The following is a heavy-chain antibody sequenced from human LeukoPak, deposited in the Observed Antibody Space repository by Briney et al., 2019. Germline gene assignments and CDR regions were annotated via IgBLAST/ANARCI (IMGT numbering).Heavy chain of an antibody. V-gene: IGHV3-7*01. CDR1: GFTFSGYW. J-gene: IGHJ3*02. Sequence: GGSLRLSCAASGFTFSGYWMSWVRQAPGKGLEWVANIKQDGSEKYYVDSVKGRFTISRDNAKNSLYLQMNSLRAEDTAVYYCARAAIFGVVEGESDAFDIWGQGTMVTVSS. CDR3: ARAAIFGVVEGESDAFDI. D-gene: IGHD3-3*01. CDR2: IKQDGSEK.